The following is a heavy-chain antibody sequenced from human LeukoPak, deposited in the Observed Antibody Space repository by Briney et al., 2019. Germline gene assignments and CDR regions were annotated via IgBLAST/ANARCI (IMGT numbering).Heavy chain of an antibody. V-gene: IGHV3-7*01. Sequence: GGSLRLSCEGSGFTFSNYWMGWVRQAPGKGLQWVANIKTDGSEKYYVDSVKGRFTISRDNAKNSLYLQMNSLRAEDTAVYYCARDIDSWTAAFDIWGQGTMVTVSS. CDR1: GFTFSNYW. D-gene: IGHD6-13*01. CDR2: IKTDGSEK. J-gene: IGHJ3*02. CDR3: ARDIDSWTAAFDI.